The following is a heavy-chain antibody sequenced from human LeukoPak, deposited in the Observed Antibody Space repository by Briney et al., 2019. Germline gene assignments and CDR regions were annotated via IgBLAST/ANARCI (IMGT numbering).Heavy chain of an antibody. V-gene: IGHV1-18*01. CDR3: ARVPSNPNYDFWSGYYFDY. CDR2: ISAYKGNT. Sequence: ASVKVSCKASGYTFTSYGISWVREAPGQGLEWMGCISAYKGNTNYAQKLQGGVTMHPDRTTSTDYMELRSLRSEDTAVYYCARVPSNPNYDFWSGYYFDYWGQGTLVTVSS. J-gene: IGHJ4*02. D-gene: IGHD3-3*01. CDR1: GYTFTSYG.